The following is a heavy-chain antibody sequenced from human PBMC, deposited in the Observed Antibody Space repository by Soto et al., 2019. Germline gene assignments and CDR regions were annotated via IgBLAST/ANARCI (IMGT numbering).Heavy chain of an antibody. CDR3: ARELAPYSSTGAMDV. J-gene: IGHJ6*02. CDR1: GYTFTSYG. D-gene: IGHD6-19*01. CDR2: IIPISGTA. Sequence: SVKVSCKASGYTFTSYGISWVRQAPGQGLEWMGGIIPISGTANYAQKFQGRVTITADESTSTAYMELSSLRAEDTAAYYCARELAPYSSTGAMDVWGQGTTVTVSS. V-gene: IGHV1-69*13.